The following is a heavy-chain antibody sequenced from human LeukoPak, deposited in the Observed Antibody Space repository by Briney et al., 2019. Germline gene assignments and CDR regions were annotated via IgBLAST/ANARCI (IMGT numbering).Heavy chain of an antibody. D-gene: IGHD5-18*01. CDR1: GFTFSSYA. CDR2: ISYDGSNK. CDR3: ARVTWIQLGFDY. Sequence: GGSLRLSCAASGFTFSSYAMHWVRQAPGKGLEWVAVISYDGSNKYYADSVKGRFTIFRDNSKNTLYLQMNSLRAEDTAVYYCARVTWIQLGFDYWGQGTLVTVSS. J-gene: IGHJ4*02. V-gene: IGHV3-30-3*01.